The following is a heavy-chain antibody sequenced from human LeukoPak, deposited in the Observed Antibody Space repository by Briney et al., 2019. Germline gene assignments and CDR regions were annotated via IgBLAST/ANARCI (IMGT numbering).Heavy chain of an antibody. Sequence: GGSLRLSCAASGFTFSSYAMGWVRQAPGKGLEWVSAISGSGGSTYYADSVKGRFTISRDNSKNTLYHQMNSLRAEDTAVHYCARNPILGYCSSTSCYVFDYWGQGTLVTVSS. J-gene: IGHJ4*02. V-gene: IGHV3-23*01. CDR2: ISGSGGST. CDR3: ARNPILGYCSSTSCYVFDY. CDR1: GFTFSSYA. D-gene: IGHD2-2*01.